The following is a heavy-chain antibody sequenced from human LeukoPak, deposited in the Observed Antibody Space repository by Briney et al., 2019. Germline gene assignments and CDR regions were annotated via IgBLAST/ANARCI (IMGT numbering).Heavy chain of an antibody. CDR3: AKVVGATRGNFDY. CDR1: GFTFSSYW. Sequence: PGGSLRLSCAASGFTFSSYWMSWVRQAPGKGLEWVANIKQDGSEKYYVDSVKGRFTISRDNAKNSLYLQMNSLRAEDTAVYYCAKVVGATRGNFDYWGQGTLVTVSS. V-gene: IGHV3-7*03. CDR2: IKQDGSEK. D-gene: IGHD1-26*01. J-gene: IGHJ4*02.